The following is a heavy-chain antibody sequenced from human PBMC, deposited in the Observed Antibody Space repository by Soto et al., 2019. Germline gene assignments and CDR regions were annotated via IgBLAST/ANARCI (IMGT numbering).Heavy chain of an antibody. J-gene: IGHJ6*02. Sequence: PSETLSLTCAVYGGSFSGYYWSWIRQPPGKGLEWIGEIHHSGSTNYNPSLKSRVTISVDTSKNQFSLKLSSVTAADTAVYYCATREWLLRGYYYYYYGMDVWGQGTTVTVSS. CDR3: ATREWLLRGYYYYYYGMDV. D-gene: IGHD3-22*01. CDR2: IHHSGST. V-gene: IGHV4-34*01. CDR1: GGSFSGYY.